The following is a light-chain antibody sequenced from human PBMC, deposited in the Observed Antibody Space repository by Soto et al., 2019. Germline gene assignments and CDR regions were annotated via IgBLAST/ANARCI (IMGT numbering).Light chain of an antibody. CDR1: QSVSNSF. Sequence: EIMLTQSPGTLSLSPGERATLSCRASQSVSNSFLAWYQQKPGQGPRLLIYDASNRATGIPARFSGSGSGTDFTLTISSLEPEDFAVYYCQQRSNWITFGQGTRLEIK. V-gene: IGKV3D-20*02. CDR3: QQRSNWIT. CDR2: DAS. J-gene: IGKJ5*01.